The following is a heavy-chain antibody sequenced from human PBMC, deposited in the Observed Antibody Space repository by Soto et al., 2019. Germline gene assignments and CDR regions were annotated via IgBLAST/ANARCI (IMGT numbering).Heavy chain of an antibody. J-gene: IGHJ4*02. CDR2: ISAYNGNT. D-gene: IGHD5-18*01. CDR1: GYTFTSYG. V-gene: IGHV1-18*01. Sequence: QVQLVQSGAEVKKPGASVKVSCKASGYTFTSYGISWVRQAPGQGLEWMGWISAYNGNTNYAQKLQVRVTMTTDTSTSTAYMELRGLRSDDTAVYYCASSLLVGYGLEGESDWGQGNLVTVSS. CDR3: ASSLLVGYGLEGESD.